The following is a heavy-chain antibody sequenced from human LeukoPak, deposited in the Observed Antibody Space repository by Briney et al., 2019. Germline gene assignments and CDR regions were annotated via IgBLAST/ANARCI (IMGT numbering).Heavy chain of an antibody. V-gene: IGHV4-34*01. D-gene: IGHD2-2*01. Sequence: SETLSLTCAVYGGSFSGYYWSWIRRPPGKGLEWIGEINHSGSTNYNPSLKSRVTISVDTSKNQFSLKLSSVTAADTAVYYCARGLVRGDCSSTSCSNWFDPWGQGTLVTVSS. CDR1: GGSFSGYY. J-gene: IGHJ5*02. CDR3: ARGLVRGDCSSTSCSNWFDP. CDR2: INHSGST.